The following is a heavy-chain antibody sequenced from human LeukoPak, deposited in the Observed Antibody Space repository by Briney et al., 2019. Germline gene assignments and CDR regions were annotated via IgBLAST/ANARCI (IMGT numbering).Heavy chain of an antibody. J-gene: IGHJ4*02. CDR3: ARGLGYSYGYGIDY. V-gene: IGHV3-33*08. D-gene: IGHD5-18*01. CDR1: GFTFSDYG. Sequence: GRSLRLSCAASGFTFSDYGMHWVRQAPGKGLEWVAIIWYDGSNKYYADSVKGRFTISRDNSKNTLYLQMNSLRAEDTAVYSCARGLGYSYGYGIDYWGQGTLVTVSS. CDR2: IWYDGSNK.